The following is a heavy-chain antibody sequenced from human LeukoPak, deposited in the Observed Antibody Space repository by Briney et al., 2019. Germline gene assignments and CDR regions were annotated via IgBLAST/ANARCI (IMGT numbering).Heavy chain of an antibody. D-gene: IGHD5-12*01. Sequence: ASVKVSCKASGGTFSSYAISWVRQAPGQGLEWMGGLIPIFGTANYAQKFQGRVTITADESTSTAYMELSSLRSEDTAVYYCGGGGYLDYYYYGMDVWGQGTTVTVSS. CDR3: GGGGYLDYYYYGMDV. J-gene: IGHJ6*02. V-gene: IGHV1-69*13. CDR1: GGTFSSYA. CDR2: LIPIFGTA.